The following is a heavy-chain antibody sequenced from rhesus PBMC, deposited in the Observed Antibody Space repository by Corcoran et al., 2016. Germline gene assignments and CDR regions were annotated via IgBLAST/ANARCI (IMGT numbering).Heavy chain of an antibody. CDR1: GYTFTVYY. D-gene: IGHD3-28*01. J-gene: IGHJ6*01. Sequence: EVQLVQSGAEVKKPGASVQMSCKASGYTFTVYYLPWVRPAPGTGVEWGGRECLKSGTKKQHKKYQKRVNITADTCTKTAYWERRSLRAEDTAVYYCVAEIVVTHYGLDSWGQGVVVTVSS. CDR2: ECLKSGTK. CDR3: VAEIVVTHYGLDS. V-gene: IGHV1-111*02.